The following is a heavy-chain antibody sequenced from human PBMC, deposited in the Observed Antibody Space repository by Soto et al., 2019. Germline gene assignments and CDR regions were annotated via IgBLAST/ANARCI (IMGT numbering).Heavy chain of an antibody. J-gene: IGHJ4*02. V-gene: IGHV3-23*01. CDR1: GFTFSTYA. D-gene: IGHD3-22*01. Sequence: PVGSLRLSCAASGFTFSTYAMTWVRQAPGKGLEWVSGISARGTSTDYADSVKGRFTISRDNSKNTVYLQMTSLRADDTAVYFCARDLNKDYHDTSVFWAYWGQGTLVIVSS. CDR2: ISARGTST. CDR3: ARDLNKDYHDTSVFWAY.